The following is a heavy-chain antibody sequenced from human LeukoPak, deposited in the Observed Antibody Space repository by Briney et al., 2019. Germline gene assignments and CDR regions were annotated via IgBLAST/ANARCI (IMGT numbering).Heavy chain of an antibody. CDR1: GFTVRSNY. CDR3: AGALYYNYYETRYFAY. CDR2: FYSDGSA. J-gene: IGHJ4*02. Sequence: PGGSLRLSCTASGFTVRSNYMFWVRQAPGKGLECVSVFYSDGSAYYADSVKGRFTISRGSSMNTLFLQMNSLRAEDTAMYYCAGALYYNYYETRYFAYWGQGTPVTVSS. V-gene: IGHV3-53*01. D-gene: IGHD3-22*01.